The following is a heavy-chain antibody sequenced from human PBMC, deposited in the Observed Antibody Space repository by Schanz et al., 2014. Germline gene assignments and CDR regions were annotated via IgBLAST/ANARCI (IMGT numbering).Heavy chain of an antibody. CDR1: GGTFSSYT. V-gene: IGHV1-69*08. CDR2: IIPILGIA. D-gene: IGHD6-6*01. Sequence: QVQLVQSEAEVKKPGSSVKVSCKASGGTFSSYTISWVRQAPGQGLEWMGRIIPILGIANYAQNFQGRVTITADKSTSTAYMELTSLRSDDTAVYYCARDQSPYTNSSDVRYFDYWGQGSLVIVSS. J-gene: IGHJ4*02. CDR3: ARDQSPYTNSSDVRYFDY.